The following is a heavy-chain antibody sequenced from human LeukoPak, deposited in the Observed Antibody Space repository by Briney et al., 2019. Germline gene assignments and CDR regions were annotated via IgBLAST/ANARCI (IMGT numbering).Heavy chain of an antibody. Sequence: GRSLRLSCAASGFTFSSYAMHWVRQAPGKGLEWVAVISYDGSNKYYADSVKGRFTISRDNSKNTLYLQMNSLRAEDTAVYYCARAPAGHYMDVWGKGTTVTVSS. CDR2: ISYDGSNK. CDR1: GFTFSSYA. V-gene: IGHV3-30-3*01. D-gene: IGHD2-2*01. CDR3: ARAPAGHYMDV. J-gene: IGHJ6*03.